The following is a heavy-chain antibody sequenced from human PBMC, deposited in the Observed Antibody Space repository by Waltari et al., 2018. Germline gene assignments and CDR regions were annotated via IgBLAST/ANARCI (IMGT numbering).Heavy chain of an antibody. CDR2: IIPIFGPA. Sequence: QVQLVQSGAEVKKPGSSVKVSCKASGGTFSSYAISWVRQAPGQGLEWMGRIIPIFGPANYEQKFQGRVTITADKSTSTAYMELSSLRSEDTAVYYCAREPHYDYIWGGLDYWGQGTLVTVSS. CDR1: GGTFSSYA. J-gene: IGHJ4*02. CDR3: AREPHYDYIWGGLDY. V-gene: IGHV1-69*08. D-gene: IGHD3-16*01.